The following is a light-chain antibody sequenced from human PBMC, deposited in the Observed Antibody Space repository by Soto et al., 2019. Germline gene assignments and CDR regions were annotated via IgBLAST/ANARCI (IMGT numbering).Light chain of an antibody. CDR1: QSVSNF. J-gene: IGKJ4*01. V-gene: IGKV3-11*01. Sequence: EIVLTQSPATLSLSPGERATLSCRANQSVSNFLAWYQQRPGQAPRLLIFDASNRATGIPARFSGSGSGTDFTPTISTLEPEDFAVYYCQQRSDWPTFGGGTRVDVK. CDR2: DAS. CDR3: QQRSDWPT.